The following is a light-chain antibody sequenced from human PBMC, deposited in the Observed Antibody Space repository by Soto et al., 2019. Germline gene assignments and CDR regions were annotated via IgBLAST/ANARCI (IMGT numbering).Light chain of an antibody. J-gene: IGKJ4*01. CDR3: MQALQTPRHT. CDR1: QSLLHSNGYNY. CDR2: LGS. V-gene: IGKV2-28*01. Sequence: DIVMTQSPLSLPVTPGEPASISCRSSQSLLHSNGYNYLDWYLQKPGQSPQLLIYLGSNRASGVPDRFSGSGSGTDFTLKISRVEAEDVGVYYCMQALQTPRHTFGGGTKGEIK.